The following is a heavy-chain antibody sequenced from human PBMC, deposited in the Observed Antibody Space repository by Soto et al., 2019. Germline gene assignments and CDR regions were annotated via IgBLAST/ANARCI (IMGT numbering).Heavy chain of an antibody. J-gene: IGHJ4*02. CDR2: INHSGST. CDR3: ARGPYYDFWSGYYEPPYYFDY. Sequence: SETLSLTCAVYCGSFSGYYWSWIRQPPGKGLEWIGEINHSGSTNYNPSLKSRVTISVDTSKNQFSLKLSSVTAADTAVYYCARGPYYDFWSGYYEPPYYFDYWGQGTLVTVSS. D-gene: IGHD3-3*01. CDR1: CGSFSGYY. V-gene: IGHV4-34*01.